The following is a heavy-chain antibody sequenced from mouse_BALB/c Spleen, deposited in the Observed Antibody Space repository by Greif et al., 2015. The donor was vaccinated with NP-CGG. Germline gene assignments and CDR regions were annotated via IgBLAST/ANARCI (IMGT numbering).Heavy chain of an antibody. D-gene: IGHD2-4*01. CDR1: GYTFTSSW. V-gene: IGHV1S130*01. CDR2: IHPNSGNT. Sequence: VQLQQSGSVLVRPGASVKLSCKASGYTFTSSWMHWAKQRPGQGLEWIGEIHPNSGNTNCNEKFKGKATLTVDTSSSTAYVDLSSLTSEDSAVYYCATMITTGTRYAMDYWGQGTSVTVSS. J-gene: IGHJ4*01. CDR3: ATMITTGTRYAMDY.